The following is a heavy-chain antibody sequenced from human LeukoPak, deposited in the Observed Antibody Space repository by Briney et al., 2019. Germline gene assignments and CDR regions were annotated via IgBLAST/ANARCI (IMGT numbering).Heavy chain of an antibody. Sequence: GGSLRLSCAASGFTFSNAWMSWVRHAPGKGLELVGRIKSKTDGGTTDYAAPVKGRFTISRDDSKNTLYLQMNSLKTEDTAVYYCTTGYCSGGSCYSGFDYWGQGTLVTVSS. CDR2: IKSKTDGGTT. J-gene: IGHJ4*02. CDR3: TTGYCSGGSCYSGFDY. D-gene: IGHD2-15*01. V-gene: IGHV3-15*01. CDR1: GFTFSNAW.